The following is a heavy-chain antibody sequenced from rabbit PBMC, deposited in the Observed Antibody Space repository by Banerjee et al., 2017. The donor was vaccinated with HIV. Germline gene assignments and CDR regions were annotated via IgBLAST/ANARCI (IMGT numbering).Heavy chain of an antibody. V-gene: IGHV1S45*01. D-gene: IGHD4-1*01. CDR3: ARDLAGVIGWNFKL. CDR1: GFDFTSNEV. CDR2: IVSSSAHR. J-gene: IGHJ4*01. Sequence: QQQLEESGGGLVKPGGTLTLTCKASGFDFTSNEVCWVRQAPGKGLELIACIVSSSAHRWYASWAKGRFTISKTSSTTVTLQMTSLTAADTATYFCARDLAGVIGWNFKLWGQGTLVTVS.